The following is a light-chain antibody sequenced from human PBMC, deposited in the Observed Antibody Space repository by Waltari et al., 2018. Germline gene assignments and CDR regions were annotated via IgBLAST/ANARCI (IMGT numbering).Light chain of an antibody. Sequence: QLVLTQSPSASASLGASVRLTCTLTSGHRNYDIAWHQQRPDKGPQILLKVYSDGSQNRGDGIPDRFSGSSSGAERYLTISGLLSDDEADYYCQSWDTGNWVFGGGTRVTVL. CDR2: VYSDGSQ. J-gene: IGLJ3*02. CDR3: QSWDTGNWV. CDR1: SGHRNYD. V-gene: IGLV4-69*01.